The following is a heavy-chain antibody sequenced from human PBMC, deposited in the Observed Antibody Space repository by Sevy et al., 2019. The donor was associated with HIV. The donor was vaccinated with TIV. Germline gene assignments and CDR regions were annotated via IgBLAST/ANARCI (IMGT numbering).Heavy chain of an antibody. CDR1: GGSISSYY. CDR2: IYTSGST. V-gene: IGHV4-4*07. Sequence: SETLSLTCTLSGGSISSYYWSWIRQPAGKGLEWIGRIYTSGSTNYNPSLKSRVTMSVDTSKNQFSLKLSSVTAADTAVYYCARYCSSTSCLNWFDPWGQGTLVTVSS. D-gene: IGHD2-2*01. CDR3: ARYCSSTSCLNWFDP. J-gene: IGHJ5*02.